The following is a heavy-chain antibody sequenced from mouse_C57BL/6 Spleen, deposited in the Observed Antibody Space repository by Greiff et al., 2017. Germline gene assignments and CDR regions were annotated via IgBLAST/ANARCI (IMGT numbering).Heavy chain of an antibody. CDR2: INPSNGGP. Sequence: VQLQQPGTELVKPGASVKLSCKASGYTFTSYWMHWVKQRPGQGLEWIGNINPSNGGPNYNEKFKSKATLTVDKSSSTAYMQLSSLTSEDSAVYYCARSDVSHYYAMDYWGQGTSVTVSS. J-gene: IGHJ4*01. V-gene: IGHV1-53*01. CDR3: ARSDVSHYYAMDY. CDR1: GYTFTSYW.